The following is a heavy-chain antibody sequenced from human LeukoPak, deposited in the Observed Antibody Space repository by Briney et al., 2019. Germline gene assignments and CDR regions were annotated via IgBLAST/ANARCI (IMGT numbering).Heavy chain of an antibody. V-gene: IGHV3-30*18. CDR2: ISYDGSNK. CDR3: AKGRDSSGLDGFDI. D-gene: IGHD3-22*01. CDR1: GFTVSIYG. J-gene: IGHJ3*02. Sequence: GRSLRLSCAASGFTVSIYGMHWVRQAPGKGLEWVAVISYDGSNKYYADSVKGRFTISRDNSKNTLYLQMNSLRAEDTAVYYCAKGRDSSGLDGFDIWGQGTMVTVSS.